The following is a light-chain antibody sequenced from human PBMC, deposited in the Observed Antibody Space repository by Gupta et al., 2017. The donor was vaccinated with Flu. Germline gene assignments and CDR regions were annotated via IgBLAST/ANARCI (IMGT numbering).Light chain of an antibody. CDR1: QSISSY. V-gene: IGKV1-39*01. CDR3: HQSDSNRPYT. CDR2: AAS. Sequence: DVQMTQSPSSLSACVGDRVTSTCRASQSISSYLNWYQQITGKAPKLLIYAASSWQSGVQSRFCGGGCRKYSPLTSSRRQQDEFAAYYTHQSDSNRPYTFGQGTKLEIK. J-gene: IGKJ2*01.